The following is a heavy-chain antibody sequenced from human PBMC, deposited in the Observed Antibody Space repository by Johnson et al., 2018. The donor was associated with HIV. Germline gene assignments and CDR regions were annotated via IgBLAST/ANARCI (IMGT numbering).Heavy chain of an antibody. CDR3: TRDTGGSEF. CDR1: GFTFSSYA. CDR2: ISYDGSSK. D-gene: IGHD6-19*01. V-gene: IGHV3-30*14. Sequence: QVQLVESGGGVVQPGRSLRLSCAASGFTFSSYAMHWVRQAPGKGLEWVAVISYDGSSKYYADSVKGRITISRDNSKNTLYLQMNTLRAEETAVYYCTRDTGGSEFWGQGTVVTVSS. J-gene: IGHJ3*01.